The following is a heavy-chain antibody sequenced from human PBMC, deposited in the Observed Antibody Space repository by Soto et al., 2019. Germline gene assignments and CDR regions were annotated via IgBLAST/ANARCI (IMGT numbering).Heavy chain of an antibody. D-gene: IGHD3-16*01. V-gene: IGHV6-1*01. Sequence: SQTLSLTCAISGDSVSGNSAAWNWIRQSPSRGLEWLGRTYYRSKWYNDYAVSVKSRITVTPDTSKNQFSLHLNSVTTEDTAVYYCARELPYYGSSDSYFDYWGQGALVTVSS. CDR2: TYYRSKWYN. CDR3: ARELPYYGSSDSYFDY. CDR1: GDSVSGNSAA. J-gene: IGHJ4*02.